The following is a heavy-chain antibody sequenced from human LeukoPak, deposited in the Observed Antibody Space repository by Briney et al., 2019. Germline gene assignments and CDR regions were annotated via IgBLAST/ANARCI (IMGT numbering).Heavy chain of an antibody. D-gene: IGHD7-27*01. CDR1: GFTVSSNY. V-gene: IGHV3-66*01. J-gene: IGHJ2*01. Sequence: GGSLRLSCAASGFTVSSNYMSWVRQAPGKGLEWVSVIYIGGSTFYADSVKGRFTMSRDNSQNTLYLQMNSLRGEDTAVYYCARVLTGDRHWYFDLWGRGTLVTVSS. CDR2: IYIGGST. CDR3: ARVLTGDRHWYFDL.